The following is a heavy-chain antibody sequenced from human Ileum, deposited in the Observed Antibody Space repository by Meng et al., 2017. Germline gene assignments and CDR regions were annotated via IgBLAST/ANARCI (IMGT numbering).Heavy chain of an antibody. CDR3: ARYNSGWHVCDS. J-gene: IGHJ4*02. Sequence: VQMVEFGGDLVQPGGSLRLSCAASGFNFSNYWMHWVRQAPGKGLVWVSRINSDGSSISYADAVKGRFTISRDNAKNTLYLQMNNLRDDDTAVYYCARYNSGWHVCDSWGQGILVTVSS. D-gene: IGHD6-19*01. V-gene: IGHV3-74*01. CDR2: INSDGSSI. CDR1: GFNFSNYW.